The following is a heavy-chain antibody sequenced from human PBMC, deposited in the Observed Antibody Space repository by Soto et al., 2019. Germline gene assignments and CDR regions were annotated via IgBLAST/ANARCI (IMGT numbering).Heavy chain of an antibody. CDR3: AKDRQRFGELLYENWFDP. CDR1: GFTFSSYG. CDR2: ISYDGSNK. J-gene: IGHJ5*02. Sequence: GGSLRLSCAASGFTFSSYGMHWVRQAPGKGLEWVAVISYDGSNKYYADSVKGRFTISRDNSKNTLYLQMNSLRAEDTAVYYCAKDRQRFGELLYENWFDPWGQGTLVTVSS. D-gene: IGHD3-10*01. V-gene: IGHV3-30*18.